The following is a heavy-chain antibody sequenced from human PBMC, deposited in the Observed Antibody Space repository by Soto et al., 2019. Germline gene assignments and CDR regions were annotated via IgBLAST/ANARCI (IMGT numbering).Heavy chain of an antibody. Sequence: QVQLQESGPGLVKPSQTLSLTCTVSGGSISSGGYYWSWIRQHPGKGLEWIGYIYYSGSTYYNPSLKSRVTISVDTSKNQFSLKLSSVTAADPAVYYCARGRGTMVRGRLYSDGMDVWGQGTTVTVSS. CDR3: ARGRGTMVRGRLYSDGMDV. D-gene: IGHD3-10*01. V-gene: IGHV4-31*03. CDR2: IYYSGST. CDR1: GGSISSGGYY. J-gene: IGHJ6*02.